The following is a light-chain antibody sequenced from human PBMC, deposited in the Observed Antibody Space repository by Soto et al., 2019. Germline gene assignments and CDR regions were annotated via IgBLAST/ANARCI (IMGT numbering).Light chain of an antibody. V-gene: IGLV1-44*01. CDR2: EAT. CDR3: ISFTPSTTTQSV. Sequence: QSVLTQPPSASGTPGRRVTISCSGNTSNIGGSTVSWYQQVPGKAPKRMICEATTRPSWISDRFSGFKSGSSASLTISELQPDDEADYYCISFTPSTTTQSVFGWGP. CDR1: TSNIGGST. J-gene: IGLJ3*02.